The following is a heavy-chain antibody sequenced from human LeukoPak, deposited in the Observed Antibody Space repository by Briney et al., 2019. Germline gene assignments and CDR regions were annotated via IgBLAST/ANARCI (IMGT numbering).Heavy chain of an antibody. J-gene: IGHJ4*02. CDR2: IKPDGGDQ. V-gene: IGHV3-7*04. D-gene: IGHD3-3*01. CDR3: ARNLGWFTFDY. Sequence: GGSLRLSCAASGFTFSSYWMSWVRQAPGKGLEWVADIKPDGGDQYYVDSVKGRFSISRDNAKNSLYLQMNSLRAEDTAVYYCARNLGWFTFDYWGQGTLVTVSS. CDR1: GFTFSSYW.